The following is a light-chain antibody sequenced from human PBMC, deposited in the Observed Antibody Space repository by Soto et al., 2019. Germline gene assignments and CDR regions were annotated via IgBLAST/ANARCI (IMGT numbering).Light chain of an antibody. Sequence: QSALTQPASVSGSPGQSITISCTGTSSDVGSYNLVSWYQQHPGKAPKLLIYEGSKRPSGVFNRFSGSESGNTASLTISGLQAEDEADYYCCSYAGSSTDVVFGGGTKLTVL. J-gene: IGLJ2*01. CDR1: SSDVGSYNL. CDR2: EGS. V-gene: IGLV2-23*01. CDR3: CSYAGSSTDVV.